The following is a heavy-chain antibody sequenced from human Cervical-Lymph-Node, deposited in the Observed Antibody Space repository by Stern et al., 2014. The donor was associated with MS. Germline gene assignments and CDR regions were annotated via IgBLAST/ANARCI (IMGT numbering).Heavy chain of an antibody. D-gene: IGHD2-21*02. J-gene: IGHJ5*02. CDR1: GFSFTSYW. Sequence: EMQLVESGGGVVQPGGSLRLSCAASGFSFTSYWMHWARQVPGKGLVWVARVNHDGSGTAYADSVRGRFTISRDNAKNTVDLQMNSLRVEDTAVYYCFTDLACGQGALVTVSS. CDR3: FTDLA. CDR2: VNHDGSGT. V-gene: IGHV3-74*02.